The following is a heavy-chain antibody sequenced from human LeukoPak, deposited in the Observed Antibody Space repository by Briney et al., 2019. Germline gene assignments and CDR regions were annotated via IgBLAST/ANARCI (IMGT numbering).Heavy chain of an antibody. CDR2: MNPNSSNT. CDR3: ARGATRRLGPARY. V-gene: IGHV1-8*03. D-gene: IGHD1-1*01. J-gene: IGHJ4*02. CDR1: GYTFTSYD. Sequence: GASVKVSCKASGYTFTSYDINWVRQATGQGLEWMGWMNPNSSNTGYAQKFQGRVTITRNTSISTAYMELSSLRSEDTAVYYCARGATRRLGPARYWGQGTLVTVSS.